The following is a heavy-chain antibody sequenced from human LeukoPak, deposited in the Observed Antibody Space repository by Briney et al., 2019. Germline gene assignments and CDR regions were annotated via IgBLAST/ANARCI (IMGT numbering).Heavy chain of an antibody. CDR1: GGTFSSYS. V-gene: IGHV1-69*02. Sequence: GASVKVSCKASGGTFSSYSISWVRQAPGQGLEWMGRIIPILTITDHAQKFQGRVTITADKSTSTAYMELSGLTSEDTAVYYCASLDWDYSFGVSTAFDIWGQGTMVTVSS. CDR2: IIPILTIT. CDR3: ASLDWDYSFGVSTAFDI. J-gene: IGHJ3*02. D-gene: IGHD3/OR15-3a*01.